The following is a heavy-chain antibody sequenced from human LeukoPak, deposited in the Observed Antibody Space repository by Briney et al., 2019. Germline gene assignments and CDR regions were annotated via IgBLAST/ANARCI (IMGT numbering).Heavy chain of an antibody. CDR1: GGTFSSYA. J-gene: IGHJ4*02. Sequence: SVKVSCKASGGTFSSYAISWVRQAPGQGLEWMGGIIPIFGTANYAQKFQGRVTMTRDTSTSTVYMELSSLRSEDTAVYYCARRYGDAGYFDYWGQGTLVTVSP. D-gene: IGHD4-17*01. CDR2: IIPIFGTA. V-gene: IGHV1-69*05. CDR3: ARRYGDAGYFDY.